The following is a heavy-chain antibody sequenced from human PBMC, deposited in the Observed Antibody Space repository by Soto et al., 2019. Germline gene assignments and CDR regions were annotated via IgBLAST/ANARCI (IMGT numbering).Heavy chain of an antibody. J-gene: IGHJ4*02. CDR1: GFTFSSYW. CDR3: VRTSLVVAAATREDY. D-gene: IGHD2-15*01. Sequence: EVQLVESGGGLVQPGGSLRLSCAASGFTFSSYWMHWVRQAPGKGLVWVSRINSDGSSTSYADSVKGRFTISRDNAKYAVYLQMNSLRAEYTAVYYCVRTSLVVAAATREDYWGQGTLVTVSS. CDR2: INSDGSST. V-gene: IGHV3-74*01.